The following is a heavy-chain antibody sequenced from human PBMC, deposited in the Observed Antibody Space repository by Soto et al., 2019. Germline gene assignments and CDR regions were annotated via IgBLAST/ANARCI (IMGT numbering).Heavy chain of an antibody. CDR2: ISSSGVI. D-gene: IGHD1-1*01. V-gene: IGHV3-48*02. J-gene: IGHJ4*02. Sequence: GGSLRLSCAASGFSFSSYSMNWVRQAPGKGLEWVSFISSSGVIYYADSVKGRFSISRDNAKNSLSLQMFSLRDEDTAIYFCATEHFGSNSDALEYWGQGTPVTVSS. CDR1: GFSFSSYS. CDR3: ATEHFGSNSDALEY.